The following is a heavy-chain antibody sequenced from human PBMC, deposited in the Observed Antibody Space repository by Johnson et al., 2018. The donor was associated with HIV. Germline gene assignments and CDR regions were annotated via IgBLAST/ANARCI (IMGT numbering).Heavy chain of an antibody. CDR2: IWYDGSNK. CDR3: ANSYSSSSGNNDYAFDI. J-gene: IGHJ3*02. D-gene: IGHD6-6*01. CDR1: GFTFSSYG. V-gene: IGHV3-33*06. Sequence: QVLLVESGGGVVQPGRSLRLSCAASGFTFSSYGMHWVRQAPGKGLEWVAVIWYDGSNKYYADSEKGRFTISRDNSKNTLYLQMNSLRAEDTAVYYCANSYSSSSGNNDYAFDIWGQGTMVTVSS.